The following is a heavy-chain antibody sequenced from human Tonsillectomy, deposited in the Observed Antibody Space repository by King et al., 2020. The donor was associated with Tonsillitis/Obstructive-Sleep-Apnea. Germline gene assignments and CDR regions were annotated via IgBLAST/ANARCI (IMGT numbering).Heavy chain of an antibody. CDR2: MYYSGST. CDR3: ARESLDAFDV. Sequence: VQLQESGPGLVKPSETLSLTCTVAGGSISSYYWSWIRQPPGKGLEWIGNMYYSGSTKYNPSLKSRVTISVDTSKNQFSLKLRSVTAADTAVYYCARESLDAFDVWGQGTTVTVSS. V-gene: IGHV4-59*01. J-gene: IGHJ3*01. CDR1: GGSISSYY.